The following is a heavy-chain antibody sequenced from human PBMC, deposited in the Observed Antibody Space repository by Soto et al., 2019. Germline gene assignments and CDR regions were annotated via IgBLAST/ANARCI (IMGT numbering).Heavy chain of an antibody. D-gene: IGHD3-10*01. CDR3: ARAIASGTSALDP. V-gene: IGHV3-74*01. CDR2: INSDGSIA. J-gene: IGHJ5*02. CDR1: GFIFNTYW. Sequence: EVQVVESGGGLVQPGGSLRLSCAASGFIFNTYWMHWVRQAPGKGLVWISRINSDGSIADYAGSVRGRITISRDNTKNTVYLQMNSLRVEDTAVYYCARAIASGTSALDPWGQGTLVTVSA.